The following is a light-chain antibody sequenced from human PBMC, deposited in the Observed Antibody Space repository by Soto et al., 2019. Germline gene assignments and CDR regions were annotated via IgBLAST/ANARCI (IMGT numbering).Light chain of an antibody. CDR1: QSISSNF. CDR3: QQYGSSPWT. V-gene: IGKV3-20*01. CDR2: GAS. Sequence: EIVLTQSPGTLSLSPGEGATLSCRASQSISSNFLAWYQQKRGQAPRLLISGASSRATGIPDRFSGSGSGTDFTLTISRLEPEDFAVYYCQQYGSSPWTFGQGTKVDIK. J-gene: IGKJ1*01.